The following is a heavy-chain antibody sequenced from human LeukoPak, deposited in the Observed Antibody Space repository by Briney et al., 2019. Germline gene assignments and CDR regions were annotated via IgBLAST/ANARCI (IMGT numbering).Heavy chain of an antibody. V-gene: IGHV3-33*01. CDR1: GFTFSSYG. Sequence: GGSLRLSCAASGFTFSSYGMHWVRQAPGKGLEWVAVIWYDGSNKYYAGSVKGRFTISRDNSKNTLYLQMNSLRAEDTAVYYCARDQGSNYVFYYYYYGMDVWGQGTTVTVSS. J-gene: IGHJ6*02. CDR3: ARDQGSNYVFYYYYYGMDV. D-gene: IGHD4-11*01. CDR2: IWYDGSNK.